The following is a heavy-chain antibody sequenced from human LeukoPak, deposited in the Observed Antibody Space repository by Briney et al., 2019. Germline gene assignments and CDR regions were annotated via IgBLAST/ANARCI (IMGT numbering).Heavy chain of an antibody. V-gene: IGHV4-59*08. J-gene: IGHJ4*02. D-gene: IGHD3-22*01. CDR3: ARLASDYYDSSGYTDGYFDY. CDR1: GGSFSGYY. CDR2: IYYSGST. Sequence: SETLSLTCAVYGGSFSGYYWSWIRQPPGKGLEWIGYIYYSGSTNYNPSLESRVTISVDTSKNQFSLKLSSVTAADTAVYYCARLASDYYDSSGYTDGYFDYWGQGTLVTVSS.